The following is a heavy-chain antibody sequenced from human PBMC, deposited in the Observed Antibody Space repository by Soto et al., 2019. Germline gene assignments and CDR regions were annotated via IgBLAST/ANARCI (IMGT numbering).Heavy chain of an antibody. Sequence: ASVTVSCKASGYTFTGYYMHWVRQAPGQGLEWMGWINPNSGGTNYAQKFQGWVTMTRDTSISTAYMELSRLRSDDTAVYYWARFPIGVVVVGGGDSSYGMDVSCPGPSVT. CDR3: ARFPIGVVVVGGGDSSYGMDV. D-gene: IGHD2-2*01. J-gene: IGHJ6*02. V-gene: IGHV1-2*04. CDR1: GYTFTGYY. CDR2: INPNSGGT.